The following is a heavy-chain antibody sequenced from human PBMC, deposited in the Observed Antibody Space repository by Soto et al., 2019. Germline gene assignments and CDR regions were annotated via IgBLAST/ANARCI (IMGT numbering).Heavy chain of an antibody. Sequence: ASVKVSCKASGGTFSSYAISWVRQAPGQGLEWMGGIIPIFGTANYAQKFQGRVTITTDESKNTLYLQVNSLRAEDTAVYYCARSDSTVTYWVYGMDVWGQGTTVTVSS. V-gene: IGHV1-69*05. CDR2: IIPIFGTA. CDR1: GGTFSSYA. D-gene: IGHD4-17*01. J-gene: IGHJ6*02. CDR3: ARSDSTVTYWVYGMDV.